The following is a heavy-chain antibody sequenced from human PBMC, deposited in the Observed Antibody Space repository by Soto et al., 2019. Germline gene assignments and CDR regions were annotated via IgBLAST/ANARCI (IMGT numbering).Heavy chain of an antibody. D-gene: IGHD1-1*01. J-gene: IGHJ6*02. Sequence: SETLSLTCTVSGGSINNGDYFWTWIRHRPGEGLEWFGYINHRGSLYYNPSLKSRVSMSVDTSKNQFSLNLSSVTAADTAVYYCARELPQRQGRNMDVWGQGTTVTVSS. V-gene: IGHV4-31*03. CDR1: GGSINNGDYF. CDR2: INHRGSL. CDR3: ARELPQRQGRNMDV.